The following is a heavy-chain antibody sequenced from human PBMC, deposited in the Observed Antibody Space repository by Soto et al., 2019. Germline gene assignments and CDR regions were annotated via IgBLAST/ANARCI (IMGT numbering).Heavy chain of an antibody. V-gene: IGHV3-33*01. J-gene: IGHJ6*02. CDR2: ILNDGSNR. Sequence: QVQLVESGGGVVQPGRSLRVSCAASELTFSNYGMHWVRQAPGKGLEWVAVILNDGSNRYHADSVKDRFTISRDNSKNTLYLQMNSLRAEDTAVYYCARDDEYSGNAMDVWGQGTTVSVS. CDR3: ARDDEYSGNAMDV. CDR1: ELTFSNYG. D-gene: IGHD3-10*01.